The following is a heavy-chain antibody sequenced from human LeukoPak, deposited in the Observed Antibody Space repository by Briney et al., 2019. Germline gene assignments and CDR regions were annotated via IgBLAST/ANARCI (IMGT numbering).Heavy chain of an antibody. D-gene: IGHD4-4*01. CDR1: GFTFSSYA. J-gene: IGHJ4*02. CDR2: ISYDGSNK. CDR3: ARDYSADY. V-gene: IGHV3-30-3*01. Sequence: GGSLRLSCAASGFTFSSYAMHWVRQAPGKGLEWVAVISYDGSNKYYADSVKGRFTISRDNSKNTLYLQLNSLRAEDTAVYFCARDYSADYWGQGTLVTVSP.